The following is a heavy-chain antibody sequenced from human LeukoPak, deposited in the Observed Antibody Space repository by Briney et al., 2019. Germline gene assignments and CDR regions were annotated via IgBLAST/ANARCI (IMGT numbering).Heavy chain of an antibody. D-gene: IGHD6-19*01. V-gene: IGHV3-30-3*01. J-gene: IGHJ4*02. CDR1: GFTFSSYA. CDR3: ARDYEWVAVAGPFDY. CDR2: ISYDGSNK. Sequence: GGSLRLSCAASGFTFSSYAMPWVRQAPGKGLEWVAVISYDGSNKCYADSVKGRFTISRDNSKNTLYLQMNSLRAEDTAVYYCARDYEWVAVAGPFDYWGQGTLVTVSS.